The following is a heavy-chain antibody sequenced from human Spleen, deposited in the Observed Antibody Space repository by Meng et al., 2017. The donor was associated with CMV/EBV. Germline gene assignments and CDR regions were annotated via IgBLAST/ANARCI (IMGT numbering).Heavy chain of an antibody. CDR2: IYHSGST. CDR3: ARIDRRRILKYCGSDCSTTDY. CDR1: GGSISSSNL. J-gene: IGHJ4*02. V-gene: IGHV4-4*02. D-gene: IGHD2-21*02. Sequence: QVQLQESGPGLVKPSGTMSLTCAVTGGSISSSNLWTWVRQVPGKGLEWIGEIYHSGSTNYNPSLKSRVTISVDKFKNQFSLKQCSVTAADTAVYYCARIDRRRILKYCGSDCSTTDYWGQGTLVTVSS.